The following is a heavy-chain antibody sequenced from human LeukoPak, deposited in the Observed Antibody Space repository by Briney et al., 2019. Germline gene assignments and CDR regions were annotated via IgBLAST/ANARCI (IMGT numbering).Heavy chain of an antibody. D-gene: IGHD1-7*01. J-gene: IGHJ4*02. CDR1: GFTFGDYA. CDR3: TRDQCDNWNYEGFDY. V-gene: IGHV3-49*04. Sequence: GGSLRLSCTASGFTFGDYAMSWVRQAPGKGLEWVGFIRSKAYGGRTEYAASVKGRFTISRDDSKSIAYLQMNSLKTEDTAVYYCTRDQCDNWNYEGFDYWGQGTLVTVSS. CDR2: IRSKAYGGRT.